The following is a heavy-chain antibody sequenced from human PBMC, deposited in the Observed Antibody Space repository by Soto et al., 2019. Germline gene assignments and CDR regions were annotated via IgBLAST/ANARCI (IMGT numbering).Heavy chain of an antibody. CDR2: ISWIGNFT. CDR1: GYSFEDYS. Sequence: VQFVESGGDMVQPGRSLKLSCVGSGYSFEDYSMHWVRQARGKGLEWVSGISWIGNFTGYADSVKGRFTISRDNAKTALFLQMRSLSLEYTPLYYCVGGRWFDLGQGTLVTVSS. D-gene: IGHD2-15*01. CDR3: VGGRWFD. J-gene: IGHJ4*02. V-gene: IGHV3-9*01.